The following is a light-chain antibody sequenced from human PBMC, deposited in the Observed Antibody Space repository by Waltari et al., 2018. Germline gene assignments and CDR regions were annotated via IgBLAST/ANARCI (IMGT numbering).Light chain of an antibody. CDR3: AAWDDSLSGRV. V-gene: IGLV2-14*01. Sequence: QSALTQPASVSGSPGQSITISCTGTSNDVGFYNYFSWYQQPPGKPPKLMVYEVSYRPSGISNRFSGSKSGTSASLTISGLRSEDEADYYCAAWDDSLSGRVFGGGTKVTVL. J-gene: IGLJ3*02. CDR1: SNDVGFYNY. CDR2: EVS.